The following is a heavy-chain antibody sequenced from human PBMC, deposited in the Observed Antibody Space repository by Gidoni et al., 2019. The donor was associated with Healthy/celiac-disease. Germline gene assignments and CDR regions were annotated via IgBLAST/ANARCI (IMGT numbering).Heavy chain of an antibody. CDR3: AKDYGDIVVVPAAINGVAYYFDY. Sequence: EVQLLASGGGLVQTGGSLRLSCAASGFTFSSYAMRWVRQAPGKGLEWVSAMSGSGGRTYYADSGKGRFTISRDNSKNTLYLQMNSRRAEDTAVYYCAKDYGDIVVVPAAINGVAYYFDYWGQGTLVTVSS. J-gene: IGHJ4*02. D-gene: IGHD2-2*02. CDR1: GFTFSSYA. V-gene: IGHV3-23*01. CDR2: MSGSGGRT.